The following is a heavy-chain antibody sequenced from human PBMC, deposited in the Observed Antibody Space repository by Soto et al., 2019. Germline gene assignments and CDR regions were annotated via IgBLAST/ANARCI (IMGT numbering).Heavy chain of an antibody. CDR3: ARGEAWVAMPSGY. CDR2: IYYSGST. J-gene: IGHJ4*02. V-gene: IGHV4-59*01. Sequence: QVQLQESGPGLVKPSETLSLTCTVSGGSISSYYWSWIRQPPGKGLESIGYIYYSGSTNYNPSLTSRVTISVDTSKNQFALKLSSVTAADTAVYYCARGEAWVAMPSGYWGQGTLVTVSS. CDR1: GGSISSYY. D-gene: IGHD2-2*01.